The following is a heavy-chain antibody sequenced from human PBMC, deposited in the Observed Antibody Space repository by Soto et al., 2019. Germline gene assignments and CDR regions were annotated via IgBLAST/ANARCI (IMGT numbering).Heavy chain of an antibody. V-gene: IGHV4-59*08. CDR1: GGSISSYY. D-gene: IGHD7-27*01. J-gene: IGHJ4*02. Sequence: PSETLSLTCTVSGGSISSYYWSWIRQPPGKGLEWIGYMYYSGSTNYNPSLKSRVTISVDTSKNQFSLKLSSVTAADTAVYYCARRWGRTFDYWGQGTLVTVSS. CDR3: ARRWGRTFDY. CDR2: MYYSGST.